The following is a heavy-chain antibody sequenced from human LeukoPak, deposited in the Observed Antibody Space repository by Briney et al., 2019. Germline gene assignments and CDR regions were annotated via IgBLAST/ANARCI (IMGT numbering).Heavy chain of an antibody. CDR2: MYSGGRI. D-gene: IGHD5-24*01. CDR3: ASSLLATTGPLFY. Sequence: GGSLRLSCAASGFAVSDHYMNWVRQAPGKGLEWVAVMYSGGRIYYGDSVKGRFTISRDNSKNSLYLQMDSLRADDTALYYCASSLLATTGPLFYWGLGTLVTVSS. CDR1: GFAVSDHY. J-gene: IGHJ4*02. V-gene: IGHV3-53*01.